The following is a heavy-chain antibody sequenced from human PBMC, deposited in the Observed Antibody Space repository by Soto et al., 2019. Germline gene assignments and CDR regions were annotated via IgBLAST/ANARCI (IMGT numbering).Heavy chain of an antibody. CDR2: IHPSGQHI. Sequence: GESLKISCAGSGFTFSTSWMAWVRQAPGKGLEWVGNIHPSGQHILYRESVKGRFTISRDNAKNSLYLQMSSLKAEDSAVYYCARRVSRWGQGTMVTVSS. CDR3: ARRVSR. D-gene: IGHD3-10*01. J-gene: IGHJ3*01. CDR1: GFTFSTSW. V-gene: IGHV3-48*01.